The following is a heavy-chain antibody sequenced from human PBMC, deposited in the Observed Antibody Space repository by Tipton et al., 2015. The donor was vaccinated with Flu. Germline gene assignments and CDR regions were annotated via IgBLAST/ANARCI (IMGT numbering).Heavy chain of an antibody. Sequence: TLSLTCTVSGGSISTSGYYWGWIRQPPGKGLEWIGRISTSGSTNYNASLESRVTMSRDTSKNHFSLRLSSAIAADTALYYCARDLRGYSGYTGGDAFDMWGQGIMVTVSS. V-gene: IGHV4-39*07. D-gene: IGHD5-12*01. CDR3: ARDLRGYSGYTGGDAFDM. CDR2: ISTSGST. J-gene: IGHJ3*02. CDR1: GGSISTSGYY.